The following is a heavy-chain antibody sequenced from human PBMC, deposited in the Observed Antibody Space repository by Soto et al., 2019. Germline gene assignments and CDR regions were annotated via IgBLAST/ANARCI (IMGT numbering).Heavy chain of an antibody. CDR1: GFTFSSYA. Sequence: EVQLLESWGGLVQPGGSLRLSCAASGFTFSSYAMSWVRQAPGKGLEWVSAISGSGGSTYYADSVKGRFTISRDNSNNTLYLQMNSLRAEDTAVYYCAKDHYSTDAFDIWGQGTMVTVSS. CDR3: AKDHYSTDAFDI. V-gene: IGHV3-23*01. D-gene: IGHD6-13*01. CDR2: ISGSGGST. J-gene: IGHJ3*02.